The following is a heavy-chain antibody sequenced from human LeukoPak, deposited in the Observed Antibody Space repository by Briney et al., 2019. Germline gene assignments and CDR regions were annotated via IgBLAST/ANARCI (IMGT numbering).Heavy chain of an antibody. CDR2: ISPNSGGT. V-gene: IGHV1-2*02. CDR1: GYTFMGYD. J-gene: IGHJ4*02. D-gene: IGHD5-12*01. Sequence: ASVKVSCKASGYTFMGYDMHWVRQAPGQGLEWMGWISPNSGGTNYAQNSQGRVTMTRDTSISTAYMELSRLRSDDTAVYYCARGSVATISGYWGQGTLVTVSS. CDR3: ARGSVATISGY.